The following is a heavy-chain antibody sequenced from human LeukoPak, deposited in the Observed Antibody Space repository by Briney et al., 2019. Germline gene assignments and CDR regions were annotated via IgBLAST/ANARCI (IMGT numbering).Heavy chain of an antibody. D-gene: IGHD2-15*01. CDR1: GFTVSSNC. Sequence: GGSLRLSCAASGFTVSSNCMSWVRQAPGKGLEWVSVIYSGGSTYYADSVKGRFTISRDNSKNTLYLQMNSLRAEDTAVYYCARVVRSLFDYWGQGTLVTVSS. J-gene: IGHJ4*02. CDR2: IYSGGST. V-gene: IGHV3-66*01. CDR3: ARVVRSLFDY.